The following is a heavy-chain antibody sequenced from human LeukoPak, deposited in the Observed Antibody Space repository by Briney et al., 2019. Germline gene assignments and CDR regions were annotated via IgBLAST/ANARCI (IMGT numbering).Heavy chain of an antibody. J-gene: IGHJ4*02. CDR1: GGSISSSSYY. CDR3: ARQIYYYDSSGYYRRPFDY. V-gene: IGHV4-39*01. D-gene: IGHD3-22*01. Sequence: SETLSLTCTVSGGSISSSSYYWGWIRQPPGKGLEWIGSIYYSGITYYNPSLKSRVTISVDTSKNQFSLKLSSVTAADTAVYYCARQIYYYDSSGYYRRPFDYWGQGTLVTVS. CDR2: IYYSGIT.